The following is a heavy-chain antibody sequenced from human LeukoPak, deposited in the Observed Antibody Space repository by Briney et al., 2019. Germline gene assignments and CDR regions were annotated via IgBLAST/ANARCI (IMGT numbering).Heavy chain of an antibody. Sequence: SGTLSLTCTVSGGSTSSSSYYWGWIRQPPRKGLEWIGSIDYSGRTYYNPSLKSRVTISVDTSKNQISLKLNSVTAADTAVYFCARVRDCTGGSCYSSYYYYYMDVWGKGTTVTASS. CDR2: IDYSGRT. D-gene: IGHD2-15*01. J-gene: IGHJ6*03. CDR3: ARVRDCTGGSCYSSYYYYYMDV. CDR1: GGSTSSSSYY. V-gene: IGHV4-39*01.